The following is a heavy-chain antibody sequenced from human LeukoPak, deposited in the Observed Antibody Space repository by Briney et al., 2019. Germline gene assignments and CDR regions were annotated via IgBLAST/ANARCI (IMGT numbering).Heavy chain of an antibody. D-gene: IGHD1-26*01. J-gene: IGHJ6*02. CDR2: ISYDGSNK. CDR3: AKDRGVGAQFGMDV. CDR1: GFTFSSYG. Sequence: GGSLRLSCAASGFTFSSYGMHWVRQAPGKGLEWVAVISYDGSNKYYADSVKGRFTISRDNSKNTLYLQMNSLRAEDTAVYYCAKDRGVGAQFGMDVWGQGTTVTVSS. V-gene: IGHV3-30*18.